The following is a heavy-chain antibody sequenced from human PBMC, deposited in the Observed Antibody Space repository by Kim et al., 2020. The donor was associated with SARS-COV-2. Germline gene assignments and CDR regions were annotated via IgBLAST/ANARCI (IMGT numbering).Heavy chain of an antibody. CDR1: GFTFGDYA. D-gene: IGHD2-15*01. Sequence: GGSLRLSCTASGFTFGDYAMSWVRQAPGKGLEWVGFIRSKAYGGTTEYAASVKGRFTISRDDSKSIAYLQMNSLKTEDTAVYYCTRESYSVVVAAFYYYYYMDVWGKGTTVTVSS. J-gene: IGHJ6*03. CDR3: TRESYSVVVAAFYYYYYMDV. CDR2: IRSKAYGGTT. V-gene: IGHV3-49*04.